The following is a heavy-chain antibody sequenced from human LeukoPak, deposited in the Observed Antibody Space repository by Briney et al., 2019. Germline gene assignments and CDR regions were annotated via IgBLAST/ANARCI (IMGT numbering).Heavy chain of an antibody. CDR3: ARAFSDITIFGVVIKATYYYYMDV. CDR1: GFTFSSYA. CDR2: ISYDGSNK. D-gene: IGHD3-3*01. J-gene: IGHJ6*03. Sequence: GRSLRLSCAASGFTFSSYAMHWVRQAPGKGLEWVAVISYDGSNKYYADSVKGRFTISRDNSKNTLYLQMNSLRAEDTAVYYCARAFSDITIFGVVIKATYYYYMDVWGKGTTVTISS. V-gene: IGHV3-30*04.